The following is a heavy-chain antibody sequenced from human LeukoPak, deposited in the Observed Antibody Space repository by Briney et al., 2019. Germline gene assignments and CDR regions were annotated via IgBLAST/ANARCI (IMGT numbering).Heavy chain of an antibody. Sequence: GGSLRLSCAASGFTFSSYAMSWVRQAPGKGLEWVSAISGSGGSTYYADSVKGRFTISRDNSKNTLYLQMNSLRAEDTAVYYCARGARPGYSSSWYGYWGQGTLVTVSS. CDR3: ARGARPGYSSSWYGY. CDR2: ISGSGGST. D-gene: IGHD6-13*01. J-gene: IGHJ4*02. V-gene: IGHV3-23*01. CDR1: GFTFSSYA.